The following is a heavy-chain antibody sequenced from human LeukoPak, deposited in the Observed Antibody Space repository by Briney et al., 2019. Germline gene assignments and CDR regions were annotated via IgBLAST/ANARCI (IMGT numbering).Heavy chain of an antibody. V-gene: IGHV3-23*01. J-gene: IGHJ6*03. CDR3: AKDGSWGDYQFYFYMDV. D-gene: IGHD2-2*01. CDR2: ISGSGYYT. CDR1: GFTFGSFS. Sequence: GGSLRLSCEASGFTFGSFSMSWVRQAPGKGLELVSGISGSGYYTYYADSVKGRFTISRDNSKNTLYIEMNSLRAEDTALYFCAKDGSWGDYQFYFYMDVWGKGTTVTVSS.